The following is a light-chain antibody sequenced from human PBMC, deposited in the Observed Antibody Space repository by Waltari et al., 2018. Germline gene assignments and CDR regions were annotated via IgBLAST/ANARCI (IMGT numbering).Light chain of an antibody. V-gene: IGKV4-1*01. CDR2: WAS. CDR3: QQYYTTPYT. Sequence: DIVMTQSPDSLAVSLGERATINCKSSQCVLYSSSNNNYLAWYQQKPGQPPKLLIYWASARESGVPDRFSGSGSGTDFTLTISSLQAEDVAVYYCQQYYTTPYTFGQGTKLEIK. CDR1: QCVLYSSSNNNY. J-gene: IGKJ2*01.